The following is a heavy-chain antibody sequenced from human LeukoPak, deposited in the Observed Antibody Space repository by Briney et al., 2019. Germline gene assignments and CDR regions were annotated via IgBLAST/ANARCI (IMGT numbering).Heavy chain of an antibody. J-gene: IGHJ6*03. V-gene: IGHV3-23*01. Sequence: GGLLRLSCATSGFTFSNYAMSWVRQAPGKGLEWVSTINDRGIATYYADSVKGRFTISRDNTKNTLSLQVSSLRAEDTAIYDCAKGFKTAVGPYKGYHYYMDVWGKGTTVTVSS. CDR1: GFTFSNYA. CDR2: INDRGIAT. CDR3: AKGFKTAVGPYKGYHYYMDV. D-gene: IGHD5-18*01.